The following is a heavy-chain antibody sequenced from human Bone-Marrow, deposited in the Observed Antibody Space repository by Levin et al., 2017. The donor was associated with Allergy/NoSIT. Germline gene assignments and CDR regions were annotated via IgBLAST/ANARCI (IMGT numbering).Heavy chain of an antibody. D-gene: IGHD6-19*01. CDR3: ARDPYSSGWGVDAFDI. V-gene: IGHV3-21*01. CDR1: GFTFSSYS. CDR2: ISSSSSYI. Sequence: GGSLRLSCAASGFTFSSYSMNWVRQAPGKGLEWVSSISSSSSYIYYADSVKGRFTISRDNAKNSLYLQMNSLRAEDTAVYYCARDPYSSGWGVDAFDIWGQGTMVTVSS. J-gene: IGHJ3*02.